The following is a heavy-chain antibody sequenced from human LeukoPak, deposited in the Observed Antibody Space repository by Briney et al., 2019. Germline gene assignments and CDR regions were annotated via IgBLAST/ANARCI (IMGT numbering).Heavy chain of an antibody. D-gene: IGHD2-8*01. CDR2: INHSGST. J-gene: IGHJ4*02. CDR1: GGSFSGYY. Sequence: SETLSLTCAVYGGSFSGYYWSWIRQPPGKGLEWIGEINHSGSTNYNPSLKSRVTISVDTSKNQFSLKLSSVTAADTAVYYCAREGCTNGVCYYRYFDYWGQGTLVTVSS. V-gene: IGHV4-34*01. CDR3: AREGCTNGVCYYRYFDY.